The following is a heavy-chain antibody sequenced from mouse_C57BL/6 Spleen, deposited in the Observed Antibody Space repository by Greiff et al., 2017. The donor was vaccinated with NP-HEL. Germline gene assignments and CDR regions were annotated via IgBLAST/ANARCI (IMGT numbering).Heavy chain of an antibody. CDR2: IYPRSGNT. CDR1: GYTFTSYG. Sequence: VQLQQSGAELARPGASVKLSCKASGYTFTSYGISWVKQRTGQGLEWIGEIYPRSGNTYYNEKFKGKATLTADKSSSTAYMELRSLTSEDSAVYFCARWGFTTVVAPYAMDYWGQGTSVTVSS. J-gene: IGHJ4*01. D-gene: IGHD1-1*01. V-gene: IGHV1-81*01. CDR3: ARWGFTTVVAPYAMDY.